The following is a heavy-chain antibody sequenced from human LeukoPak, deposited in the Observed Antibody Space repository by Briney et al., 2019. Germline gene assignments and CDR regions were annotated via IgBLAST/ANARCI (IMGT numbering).Heavy chain of an antibody. J-gene: IGHJ4*02. D-gene: IGHD3-22*01. CDR2: ISGSGGST. Sequence: GGSLRLSCAASGFTFSSYAMSWVRQAPGKGLEWVAAISGSGGSTYYADSVKGRFTISSDNSKNTLYLQMNSLRAEDTAVYYCAKDSSYDSIRPYYFDYWGRGTLVTVSS. V-gene: IGHV3-23*01. CDR1: GFTFSSYA. CDR3: AKDSSYDSIRPYYFDY.